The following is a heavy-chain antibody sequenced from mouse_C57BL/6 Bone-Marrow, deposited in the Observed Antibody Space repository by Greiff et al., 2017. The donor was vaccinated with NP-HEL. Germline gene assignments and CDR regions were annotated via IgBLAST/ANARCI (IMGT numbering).Heavy chain of an antibody. Sequence: QVQLQQSGAELVMPGASVKLSCKASGYTFTSYWMHWVKQRPGQGLEWIGEIDPSDSYTNYNQKFKGKSTLTVDKSSSTAYMQLSSLTSEDSAVDYCALYYYGAMDYWGQGTSVTVSS. D-gene: IGHD1-1*01. J-gene: IGHJ4*01. CDR1: GYTFTSYW. V-gene: IGHV1-69*01. CDR3: ALYYYGAMDY. CDR2: IDPSDSYT.